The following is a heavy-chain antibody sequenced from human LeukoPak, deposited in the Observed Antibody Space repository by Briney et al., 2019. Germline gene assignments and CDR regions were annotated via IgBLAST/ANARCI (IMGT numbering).Heavy chain of an antibody. Sequence: ASVKVSCKASGYTFTAYYMHWVRQAPGQGLEWMGWINPNSGGTNYAQKFQGRVTMTRDTSISTAYMELSRLRSDDTAVYYCARVMSGNMITFGGVTELDAFDIWGQGTMVTVSS. CDR1: GYTFTAYY. CDR2: INPNSGGT. V-gene: IGHV1-2*02. CDR3: ARVMSGNMITFGGVTELDAFDI. D-gene: IGHD3-16*01. J-gene: IGHJ3*02.